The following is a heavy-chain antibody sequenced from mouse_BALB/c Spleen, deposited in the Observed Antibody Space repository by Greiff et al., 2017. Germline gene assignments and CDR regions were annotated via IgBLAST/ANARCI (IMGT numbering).Heavy chain of an antibody. CDR3: ARGELPRLHDLSYFDY. D-gene: IGHD1-2*01. Sequence: QVQLQQSGPELVRPGVSVKISCKGSGYTFTDYAMHWVKQSHAKSLEWIGVISTYYGNTNYNQKFKGKATMTVDKSSSTAYMELARLTSEDSAIYYCARGELPRLHDLSYFDYWGQGTTLTVSS. V-gene: IGHV1-67*01. CDR2: ISTYYGNT. J-gene: IGHJ2*01. CDR1: GYTFTDYA.